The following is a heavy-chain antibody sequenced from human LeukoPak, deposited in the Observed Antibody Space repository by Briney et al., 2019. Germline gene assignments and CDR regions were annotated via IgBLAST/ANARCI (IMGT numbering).Heavy chain of an antibody. V-gene: IGHV4-61*02. CDR2: IYTSGST. CDR1: GGSISSGGYY. Sequence: SQTLSLTCTVSGGSISSGGYYWSWIRQPAGKGLEWIGRIYTSGSTNYNPSLKSRVTISVDTSKNQFSLKLSSVTAADTAVYYCAREWGDAFDIWGQGTMVTVSS. J-gene: IGHJ3*02. D-gene: IGHD1-26*01. CDR3: AREWGDAFDI.